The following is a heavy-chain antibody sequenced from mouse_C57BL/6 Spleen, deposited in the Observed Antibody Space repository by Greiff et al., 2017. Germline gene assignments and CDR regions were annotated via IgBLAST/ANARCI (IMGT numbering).Heavy chain of an antibody. Sequence: EVKLVESGAELVKPGASVKLSCTASGFNIKDYYMHWVKQRTEQGLEWIGRIDPEDGETKYAPKFQGKATITADTSSNTAYLQLSSLTSEDTAVYYCARSSYYGSSYWYFDVWGTGTTVTVSS. CDR3: ARSSYYGSSYWYFDV. V-gene: IGHV14-2*01. CDR1: GFNIKDYY. CDR2: IDPEDGET. J-gene: IGHJ1*03. D-gene: IGHD1-1*01.